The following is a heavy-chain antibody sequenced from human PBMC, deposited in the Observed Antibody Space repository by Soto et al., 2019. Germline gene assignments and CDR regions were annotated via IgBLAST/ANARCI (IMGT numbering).Heavy chain of an antibody. Sequence: EGQLLQSGGGLVQPGESLRLSCAASGFTFSSSGMSWVRQAPGKGLEWVSSVSIRGDYRYYADSVKGRFTISRDNSKNTLYLQMSGLMAEDTALYYCATHGGFDFWGQGTMVAVSS. CDR1: GFTFSSSG. V-gene: IGHV3-23*01. CDR3: ATHGGFDF. D-gene: IGHD4-17*01. CDR2: VSIRGDYR. J-gene: IGHJ3*01.